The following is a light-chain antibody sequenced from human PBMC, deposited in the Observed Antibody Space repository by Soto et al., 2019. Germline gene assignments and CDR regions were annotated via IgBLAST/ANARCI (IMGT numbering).Light chain of an antibody. Sequence: QSVLTQPPSASASLGASVTLTCTLSSGYSNYKVDWYQQRPGKGPRFVMRVGTGGIVGSKGDGIPDRFSVLGSGLNRYLTIENIQEEDESDYHCGADHGSGSNFFWVFGGGTKVTVL. CDR3: GADHGSGSNFFWV. CDR2: VGTGGIVG. V-gene: IGLV9-49*01. CDR1: SGYSNYK. J-gene: IGLJ3*02.